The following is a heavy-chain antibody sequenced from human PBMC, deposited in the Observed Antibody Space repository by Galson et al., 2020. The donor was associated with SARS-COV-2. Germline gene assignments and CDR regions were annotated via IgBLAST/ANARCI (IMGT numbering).Heavy chain of an antibody. J-gene: IGHJ3*02. CDR1: GFTFSSYA. V-gene: IGHV3-30*04. CDR3: AREAPLLREAVDI. CDR2: ISYDGSNK. D-gene: IGHD3-10*01. Sequence: GESLKISCAASGFTFSSYAMHWVRQAPGKGLEWVAVISYDGSNKYYADSVKGRFTISRDNSKNTLYLQMNSLRAEDTAVYYCAREAPLLREAVDIWGQGTMVTGSS.